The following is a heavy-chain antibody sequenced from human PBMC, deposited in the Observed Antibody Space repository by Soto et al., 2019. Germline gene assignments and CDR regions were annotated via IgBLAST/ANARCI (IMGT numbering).Heavy chain of an antibody. CDR3: GRVGQVLAETFDS. Sequence: ASVKVSCKASGYPFTSQYIHWVRHAPGQGFQWMGIINPRDGKTTYAQNFQGTITMTRDTSTSTLYLELTSLTSDDTAVYYCGRVGQVLAETFDSWGQGTLVTVSS. CDR2: INPRDGKT. J-gene: IGHJ4*02. V-gene: IGHV1-46*01. CDR1: GYPFTSQY. D-gene: IGHD3-3*01.